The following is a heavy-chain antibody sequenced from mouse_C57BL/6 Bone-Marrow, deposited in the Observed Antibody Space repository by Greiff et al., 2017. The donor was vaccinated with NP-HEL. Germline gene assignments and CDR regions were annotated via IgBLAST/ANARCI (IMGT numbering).Heavy chain of an antibody. CDR3: ARTRVPYYFDY. V-gene: IGHV1-52*01. CDR1: GYTFTSYW. J-gene: IGHJ2*01. CDR2: IDPSDRET. Sequence: VQLQQPGAELVRPGSSVKLSCKASGYTFTSYWMHWVKQRPIQGLEWIGNIDPSDRETHYNQKFKDKATLTVDKSSSTAYMQLSSLTSEDSAVYYCARTRVPYYFDYWGQGTTLTVSS.